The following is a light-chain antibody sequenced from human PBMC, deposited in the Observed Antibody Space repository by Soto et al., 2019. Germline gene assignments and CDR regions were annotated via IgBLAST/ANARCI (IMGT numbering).Light chain of an antibody. CDR1: QGISTW. CDR3: PTEISTLLI. V-gene: IGKV1D-12*01. CDR2: AAS. Sequence: EIQITQSPSSLSASVGGRVTITFRASQGISTWLARCTQKPGTAPKLLIYAASSLQSGVPSRFSGSGSGTDFTLTISSLQPEDVVTYSAPTEISTLLIFGG. J-gene: IGKJ4*01.